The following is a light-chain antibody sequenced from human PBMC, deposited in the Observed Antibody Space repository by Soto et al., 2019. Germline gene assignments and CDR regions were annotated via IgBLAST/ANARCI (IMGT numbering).Light chain of an antibody. CDR3: QQYNSYPWT. V-gene: IGKV1-5*01. CDR1: QSMSSW. Sequence: DIQMTQSPSTLSASVGERVTITCRASQSMSSWLAWYQQKPWKAPKLVIYDASILESGVPSRFSGSGSGTEFTLTITSLQPDDFATYYCQQYNSYPWTFGQGTKVDI. CDR2: DAS. J-gene: IGKJ1*01.